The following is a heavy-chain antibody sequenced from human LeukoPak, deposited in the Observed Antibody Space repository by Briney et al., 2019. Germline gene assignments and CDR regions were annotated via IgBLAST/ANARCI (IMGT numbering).Heavy chain of an antibody. V-gene: IGHV1-2*02. CDR1: GYTFTGYY. D-gene: IGHD4-17*01. Sequence: ASVKVSCKASGYTFTGYYMHWVRQAPGQGLEWMGWINPNSGGTNYAQKFQGRVTMTRDTSISTAYMELSRLRSDDTAVYYCARDPAYDDYEGYWGQGTLVTVSS. J-gene: IGHJ4*02. CDR2: INPNSGGT. CDR3: ARDPAYDDYEGY.